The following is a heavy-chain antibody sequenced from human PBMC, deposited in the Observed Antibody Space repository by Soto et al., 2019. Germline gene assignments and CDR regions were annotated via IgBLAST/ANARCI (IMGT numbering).Heavy chain of an antibody. Sequence: QVQLQQWGAGLLKPSETLSLTCAVYGGSFSGYYWSWIRQPPGKGLEWIGEINHSGSTNYNPSLKSRVTISVDTSKNQFSLKLSSVTAADTAVYYCARGRGVRGVVSGSYYFDYWSQGTLVTVSS. CDR1: GGSFSGYY. CDR3: ARGRGVRGVVSGSYYFDY. D-gene: IGHD3-10*01. CDR2: INHSGST. V-gene: IGHV4-34*01. J-gene: IGHJ4*02.